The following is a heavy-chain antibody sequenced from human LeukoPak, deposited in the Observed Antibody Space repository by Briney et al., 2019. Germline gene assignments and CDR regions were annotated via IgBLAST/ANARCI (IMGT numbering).Heavy chain of an antibody. CDR2: INSDGSST. CDR1: GFIFSDLE. J-gene: IGHJ4*02. CDR3: ARFWSGYYY. D-gene: IGHD3-3*01. V-gene: IGHV3-74*01. Sequence: PGGSLRLSCVASGFIFSDLEMHWVRQAPGKGLVWVSRINSDGSSTSYADSVKGRFTISRDNAENTLYLQMNSLRAEDTAVYYCARFWSGYYYWGQGTLVTVSS.